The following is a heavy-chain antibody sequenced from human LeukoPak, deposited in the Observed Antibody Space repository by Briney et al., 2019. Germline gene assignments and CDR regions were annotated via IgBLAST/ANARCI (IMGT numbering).Heavy chain of an antibody. Sequence: GGSLRLSCAASGFTFSNAWMSWVRQAPGKGLEWVGRIKSKTDGGTTDYAAPVKGRFTISRDDSKNTLYLQMYSLKTEDTAVYYCTTRLVPAAIGYYFDYWGQGTLVTVSS. CDR3: TTRLVPAAIGYYFDY. CDR1: GFTFSNAW. V-gene: IGHV3-15*01. D-gene: IGHD2-2*01. J-gene: IGHJ4*02. CDR2: IKSKTDGGTT.